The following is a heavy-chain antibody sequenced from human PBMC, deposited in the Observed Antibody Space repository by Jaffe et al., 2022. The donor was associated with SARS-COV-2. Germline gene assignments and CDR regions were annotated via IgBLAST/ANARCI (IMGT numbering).Heavy chain of an antibody. D-gene: IGHD5-18*01. CDR1: GGSISSSSYY. CDR2: IYYSGST. Sequence: QLQLQESGPGLVKPSETLSLTCTVSGGSISSSSYYWGWIRQPPGKGLEWIGSIYYSGSTYYNPSLKSRVTISVDTSKNQFSLKLSSVTAADTAVYYCARHEEYSYGSGFEYWGQGTLVTVSS. CDR3: ARHEEYSYGSGFEY. J-gene: IGHJ4*02. V-gene: IGHV4-39*01.